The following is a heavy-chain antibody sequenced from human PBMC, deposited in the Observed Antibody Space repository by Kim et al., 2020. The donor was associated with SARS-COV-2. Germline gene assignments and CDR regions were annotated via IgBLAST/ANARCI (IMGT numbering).Heavy chain of an antibody. CDR1: GYTFTSYY. CDR2: INPSGGST. J-gene: IGHJ4*02. Sequence: ASVKVSCKASGYTFTSYYMHWVRQAPGQGLEWMGIINPSGGSTSYAQKFQGRVTMTRDTSTSTVYMELSSLRSEDTAVYYCARAEWDIVATRGRYYFDYWGQGTLVTVSS. D-gene: IGHD5-12*01. CDR3: ARAEWDIVATRGRYYFDY. V-gene: IGHV1-46*01.